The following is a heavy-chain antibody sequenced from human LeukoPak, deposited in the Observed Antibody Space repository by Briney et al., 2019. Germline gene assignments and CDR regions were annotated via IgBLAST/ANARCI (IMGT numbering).Heavy chain of an antibody. D-gene: IGHD5-24*01. CDR1: GYTFTSYD. CDR3: ARGRLEMATMDYYYYYMDV. V-gene: IGHV1-8*03. CDR2: MNPNSDNT. J-gene: IGHJ6*03. Sequence: ASVKVSCKASGYTFTSYDINWVRQATGQGLEWMGWMNPNSDNTGYAQKFQGRVTITRNTSISTAYMELSSLRSEDTAVYYCARGRLEMATMDYYYYYMDVWGKGTTVTVSS.